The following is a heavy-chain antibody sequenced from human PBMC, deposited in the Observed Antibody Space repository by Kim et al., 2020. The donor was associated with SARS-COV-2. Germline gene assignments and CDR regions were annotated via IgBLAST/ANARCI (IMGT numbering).Heavy chain of an antibody. CDR3: AKDQYSASSGAYDAFDV. D-gene: IGHD6-6*01. CDR2: LSGNGGRT. Sequence: GGSLRLSCAASGFTFSNYAMSWVRQAPGKGLEWVSSLSGNGGRTFHADSVKGRFTISRDNSNNTLYLQMKSLRAEDTAVYYCAKDQYSASSGAYDAFDVWGQGTMVTVSS. V-gene: IGHV3-23*01. J-gene: IGHJ3*01. CDR1: GFTFSNYA.